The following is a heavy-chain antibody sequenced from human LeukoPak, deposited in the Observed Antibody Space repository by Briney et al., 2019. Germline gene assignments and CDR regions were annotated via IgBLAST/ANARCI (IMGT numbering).Heavy chain of an antibody. CDR2: IYYSGST. CDR1: GGSISTYY. CDR3: ARLEPLWFGLDY. V-gene: IGHV4-59*01. J-gene: IGHJ4*02. D-gene: IGHD3-10*01. Sequence: SETLSLTCTVSGGSISTYYWSWIRQPPGKGLQWIGYIYYSGSTNYNPSLKSRVTISVDTSKNQFSLKLTSVTAADTAVYYCARLEPLWFGLDYWGQGTLVTVSA.